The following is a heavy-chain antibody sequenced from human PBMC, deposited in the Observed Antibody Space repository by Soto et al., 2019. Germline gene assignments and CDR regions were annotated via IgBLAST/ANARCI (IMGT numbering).Heavy chain of an antibody. V-gene: IGHV2-70*01. Sequence: GPTLVNPTQTLTLTCTVSGFSLSTSGRCVSWIRQPPGKALEWLALIDWDDDKYYSTSLKTRLTISKDTSKNQVVLTMTNMDPVDTATYYCARIALIVDYDNYYYYGMDVWGQGTTVTVSS. J-gene: IGHJ6*02. CDR2: IDWDDDK. D-gene: IGHD4-17*01. CDR3: ARIALIVDYDNYYYYGMDV. CDR1: GFSLSTSGRC.